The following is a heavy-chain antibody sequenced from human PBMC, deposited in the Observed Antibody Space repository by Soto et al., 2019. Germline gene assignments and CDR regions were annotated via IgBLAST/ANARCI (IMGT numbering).Heavy chain of an antibody. CDR3: ARVYCSGGGCYGIDY. J-gene: IGHJ4*02. D-gene: IGHD2-15*01. Sequence: QVQLVQSGAEVKKPGASVKVSCKASGYTFTSYYMHWVRQAPGQGLEWMGIINPSAGSTSYAQKFRGRVTLTRDTSTSTVYMGLSRLRSEDTAVYYCARVYCSGGGCYGIDYWGQGTLVTVSS. CDR2: INPSAGST. V-gene: IGHV1-46*01. CDR1: GYTFTSYY.